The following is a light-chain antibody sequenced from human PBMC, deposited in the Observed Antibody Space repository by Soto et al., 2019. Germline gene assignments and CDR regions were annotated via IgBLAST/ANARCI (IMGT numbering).Light chain of an antibody. CDR3: QQYGSSPWP. V-gene: IGKV3-20*01. CDR2: GTS. Sequence: EIVLTQSPGTLSLSPGERATISCRASQSVSSSYLAWYQQKPGQAPRLLIYGTSSRATGIPDRFSGSGSGTDFTLTISRLEPEDFAVYYCQQYGSSPWPFGQGTKVEIK. CDR1: QSVSSSY. J-gene: IGKJ1*01.